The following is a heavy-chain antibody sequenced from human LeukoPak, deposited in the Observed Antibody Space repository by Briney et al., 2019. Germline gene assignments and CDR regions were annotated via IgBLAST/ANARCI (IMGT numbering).Heavy chain of an antibody. Sequence: PGGSLRLSCAASGFTFSSYWMSWVRQAPGKGLEWVAFIRYDGSNKYYADSVKGRFTISRDNSKKTLYLQMDSLRGEDTAVYYCGGGGFGEAYYYYYYMDVWGKGTTVTISS. J-gene: IGHJ6*03. V-gene: IGHV3-30*02. CDR2: IRYDGSNK. CDR1: GFTFSSYW. D-gene: IGHD3-10*01. CDR3: GGGGFGEAYYYYYYMDV.